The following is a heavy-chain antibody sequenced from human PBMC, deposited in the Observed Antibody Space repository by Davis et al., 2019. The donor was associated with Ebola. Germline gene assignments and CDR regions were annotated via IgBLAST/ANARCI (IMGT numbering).Heavy chain of an antibody. V-gene: IGHV1-69*13. CDR2: IIPIFDTA. CDR1: GGTFSNYG. Sequence: AASVKVSCKTSGGTFSNYGFSWVRQAPGQGLEWMGGIIPIFDTANYAQKLQGRVTITADESTSTAYMELSSLRFEDTAVYYCARGKFESTGYYYSENHYYYSMDVWGKGTTVTVSS. D-gene: IGHD3-22*01. J-gene: IGHJ6*03. CDR3: ARGKFESTGYYYSENHYYYSMDV.